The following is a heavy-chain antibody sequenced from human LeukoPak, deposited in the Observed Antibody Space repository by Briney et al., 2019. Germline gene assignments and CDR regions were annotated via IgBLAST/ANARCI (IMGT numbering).Heavy chain of an antibody. V-gene: IGHV4-59*12. CDR1: GGSFSGYY. D-gene: IGHD6-13*01. CDR2: IYYSGST. CDR3: ARDETTGYSSSWFDP. J-gene: IGHJ5*02. Sequence: SETLSLTCAVYGGSFSGYYWSWIRQPPGKGLEWIGYIYYSGSTNYNPSLKSRVTISVDTSKNQFSLKLSSVTAADTAVYYCARDETTGYSSSWFDPWGQGTLVTVSS.